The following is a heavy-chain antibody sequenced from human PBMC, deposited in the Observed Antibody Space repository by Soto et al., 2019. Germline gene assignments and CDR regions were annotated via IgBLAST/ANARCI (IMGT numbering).Heavy chain of an antibody. CDR1: GYTFSNYG. CDR3: ANLPPRGNKYEPADY. CDR2: INAGNGNT. J-gene: IGHJ4*02. Sequence: ASVKVSCKASGYTFSNYGIHWVRQAHGQRLEWMGLINAGNGNTKYSQKFQGRVTLTRDTSASTAYMELNSLRTEDTAVYYCANLPPRGNKYEPADYWGQRTLVTVSS. D-gene: IGHD5-12*01. V-gene: IGHV1-3*01.